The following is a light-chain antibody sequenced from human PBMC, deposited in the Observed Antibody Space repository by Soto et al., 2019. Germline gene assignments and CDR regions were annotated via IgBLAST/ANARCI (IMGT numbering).Light chain of an antibody. J-gene: IGLJ3*02. CDR2: AVS. Sequence: HCVLAHPPPVSGAPVASVTISCTGTNSYVCAYPFVSWYQQLPGKAPKLIISAVSYRPSGVPDRFSGSKSGNTASLTIYGLQAEDEDDYYRFSYKASDMWVFGGGSKVTVL. CDR3: FSYKASDMWV. V-gene: IGLV2-11*01. CDR1: NSYVCAYPF.